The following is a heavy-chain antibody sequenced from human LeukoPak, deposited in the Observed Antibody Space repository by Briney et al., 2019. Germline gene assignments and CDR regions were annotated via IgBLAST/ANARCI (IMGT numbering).Heavy chain of an antibody. D-gene: IGHD3-10*01. CDR2: IYYSGST. Sequence: PSETLSLTCTVSGGSISSYYWSWIRQPPGKGLEWIGYIYYSGSTNYNPSLKSRVTISVDTSKNQFSLKLSSVTAADTAVYYCAIARARSWFGESYMDVWGKGTTVTISS. J-gene: IGHJ6*03. CDR3: AIARARSWFGESYMDV. V-gene: IGHV4-59*01. CDR1: GGSISSYY.